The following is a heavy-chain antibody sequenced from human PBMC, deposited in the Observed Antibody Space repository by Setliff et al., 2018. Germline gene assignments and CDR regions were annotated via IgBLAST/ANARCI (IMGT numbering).Heavy chain of an antibody. CDR3: ARDRQYCTSLSCLNSYFYYYAMDF. Sequence: LSLTCAVSGYSISSGYYWGWIRQAPGKGLEWIASIYRSGSTYYNPSLKSRVTISVDTSKNQFPLKLSSVTASDTAVYYCARDRQYCTSLSCLNSYFYYYAMDFWGQGTTVTVSS. J-gene: IGHJ6*02. V-gene: IGHV4-38-2*02. D-gene: IGHD2-8*01. CDR1: GYSISSGYY. CDR2: IYRSGST.